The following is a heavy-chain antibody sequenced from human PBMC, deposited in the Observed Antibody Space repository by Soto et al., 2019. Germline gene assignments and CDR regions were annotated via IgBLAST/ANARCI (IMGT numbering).Heavy chain of an antibody. J-gene: IGHJ4*02. Sequence: QITLKESGPTLVKPTQTLTLTCTFSGFSLSTRGVGVGWIRQPPGKALEWLAIIYWDDDKRYSPSLKSRLTITKDTAKIQVVLTMTNMDPVATATYYCAHKGGGDLILDYWGQGTLVTVSS. CDR3: AHKGGGDLILDY. V-gene: IGHV2-5*02. D-gene: IGHD3-16*01. CDR1: GFSLSTRGVG. CDR2: IYWDDDK.